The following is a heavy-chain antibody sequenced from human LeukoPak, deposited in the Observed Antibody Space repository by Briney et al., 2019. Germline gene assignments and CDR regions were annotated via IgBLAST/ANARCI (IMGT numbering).Heavy chain of an antibody. CDR1: GFTFSSYG. CDR3: ANPDIVVVPAARGMDV. V-gene: IGHV3-30*18. J-gene: IGHJ6*02. D-gene: IGHD2-2*01. CDR2: ISYDGSNK. Sequence: AGGSLRLSCAASGFTFSSYGMPWVRQAPGKGLEWVAVISYDGSNKYYADSVKGRFTISRDNSKNTLYLQMNSLRAEDTAVYYCANPDIVVVPAARGMDVWGQGTTVTVSS.